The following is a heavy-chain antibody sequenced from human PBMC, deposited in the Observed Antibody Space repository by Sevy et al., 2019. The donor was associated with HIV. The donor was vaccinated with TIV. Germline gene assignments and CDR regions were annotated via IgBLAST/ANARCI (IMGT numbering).Heavy chain of an antibody. J-gene: IGHJ3*02. CDR3: ARELKWELPHGDDASDI. D-gene: IGHD1-26*01. Sequence: SETLSLTCTVAGGSVNSGNYYWSWIRQPPGKGLEWIGYIYYGGSTNYNPSLKSRVTISVDTSKNQFSLKLNSVTTADTAVYFCARELKWELPHGDDASDIWGQGTTVTVSS. V-gene: IGHV4-61*01. CDR1: GGSVNSGNYY. CDR2: IYYGGST.